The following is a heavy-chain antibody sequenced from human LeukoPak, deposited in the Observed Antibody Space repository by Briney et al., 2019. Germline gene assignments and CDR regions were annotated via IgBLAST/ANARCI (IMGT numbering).Heavy chain of an antibody. V-gene: IGHV3-64*04. CDR3: ATIVPDVPATLTFDY. D-gene: IGHD2-15*01. CDR1: GFTFSTYA. Sequence: GGSLRLSCSASGFTFSTYAIHWVRQAPGKGLEYVSGISSNGGSTYYADSVKGRFTISRDNSKNTLYLQMNSLRAEDTAVYYCATIVPDVPATLTFDYWGQGTLVTVSS. J-gene: IGHJ4*02. CDR2: ISSNGGST.